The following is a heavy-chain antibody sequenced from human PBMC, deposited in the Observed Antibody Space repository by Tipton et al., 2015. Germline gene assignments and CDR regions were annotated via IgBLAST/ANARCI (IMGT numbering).Heavy chain of an antibody. V-gene: IGHV4-39*01. CDR1: GGSININNYY. Sequence: TLSLICTVSGGSININNYYWGWIRQPPGKGLEWIANIYYSGTPFYNLALKSRVTISVDTSKNQFSLQVTSVNPTDTAVYYCARVSHYGDIDSWGQGTLVTVSS. CDR2: IYYSGTP. D-gene: IGHD4-17*01. CDR3: ARVSHYGDIDS. J-gene: IGHJ4*02.